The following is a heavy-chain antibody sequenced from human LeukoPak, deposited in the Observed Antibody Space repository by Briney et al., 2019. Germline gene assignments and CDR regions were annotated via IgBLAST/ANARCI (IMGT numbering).Heavy chain of an antibody. CDR2: IYPADSDT. CDR1: GYRFSSYW. D-gene: IGHD3-22*01. CDR3: ARRGYDSSGYYYFDY. Sequence: GESLKISCKASGYRFSSYWNAWVRQLPPKGLEWMGIIYPADSDTRYSPSFQGQVTMSADKSISTAYLQWSSLKASDTAMYYCARRGYDSSGYYYFDYWGQGTLVTVSS. V-gene: IGHV5-51*01. J-gene: IGHJ4*02.